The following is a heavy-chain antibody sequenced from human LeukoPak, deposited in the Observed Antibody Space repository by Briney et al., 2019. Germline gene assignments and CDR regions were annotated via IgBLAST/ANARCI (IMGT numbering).Heavy chain of an antibody. V-gene: IGHV1-46*01. Sequence: GASVKVSCKASGYTFTSYGISWVRQAPGQGLEWMGKVNPSGGSTTYAQKFQGRVTMTRDTSTSTVYMELSSLRSEDTAVYYCARETSNGWYSWGQGTLVTVSS. CDR3: ARETSNGWYS. D-gene: IGHD6-19*01. J-gene: IGHJ4*02. CDR2: VNPSGGST. CDR1: GYTFTSYG.